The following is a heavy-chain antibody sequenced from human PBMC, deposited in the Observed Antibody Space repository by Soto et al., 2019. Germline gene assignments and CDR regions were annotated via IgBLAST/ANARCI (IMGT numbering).Heavy chain of an antibody. CDR3: ARESGCSSTSCYYYYYGMDV. D-gene: IGHD2-2*01. Sequence: QVQLVESGGGVVQPGRSLRLSCAASGFTFSSYGMHWVRQAPGKGLEWVAVIWYDGSNKYYADSVKGRFTISRDNSKNTLYLQMNSLRAEDTAVYYCARESGCSSTSCYYYYYGMDVWGQGTTVTVSS. CDR2: IWYDGSNK. CDR1: GFTFSSYG. J-gene: IGHJ6*02. V-gene: IGHV3-33*01.